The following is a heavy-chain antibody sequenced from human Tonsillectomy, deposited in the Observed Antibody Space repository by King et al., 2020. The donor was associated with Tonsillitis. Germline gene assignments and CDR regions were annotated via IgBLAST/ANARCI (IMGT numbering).Heavy chain of an antibody. Sequence: VQLVESGGGLIQPGGSLRLSCAASGFNVSSHYMSWVRQAPGKGLECVSVLYSGGSRYFADSVKDRFTIYRDDSTNTLYLQMHSLRVEDTAVYYCARDQNDSDGYGAFDMGGQGTMVTVSA. V-gene: IGHV3-53*01. J-gene: IGHJ3*02. D-gene: IGHD3-22*01. CDR2: LYSGGSR. CDR1: GFNVSSHY. CDR3: ARDQNDSDGYGAFDM.